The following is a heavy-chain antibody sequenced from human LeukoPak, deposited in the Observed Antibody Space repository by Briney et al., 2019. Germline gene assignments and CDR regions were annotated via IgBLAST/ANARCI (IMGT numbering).Heavy chain of an antibody. CDR1: GFTFSIYA. J-gene: IGHJ4*02. V-gene: IGHV3-23*01. Sequence: GGSLRLSCAASGFTFSIYAMSWVRQGPGKGLEWVSAISGSGGSTYYADSVKGRLTISRDNSKNTLYLQMNSLRAEDTAVYYCAKGLDPLDYWGQGTLVTVSS. CDR3: AKGLDPLDY. CDR2: ISGSGGST.